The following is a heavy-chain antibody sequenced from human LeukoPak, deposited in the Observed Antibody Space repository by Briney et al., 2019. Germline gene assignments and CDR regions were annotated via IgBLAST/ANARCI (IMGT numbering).Heavy chain of an antibody. CDR2: MNPNCGNT. CDR3: ARARSRSSLLRYYYYYMDV. CDR1: GYTFTSCD. Sequence: ASVKVSCKASGYTFTSCDINWVRQATGQGLEWMGWMNPNCGNTGYAQKFQGRVTMTRNTSISTAYMELSSLRSEDTAVYYCARARSRSSLLRYYYYYMDVWGKGTTVAVSS. J-gene: IGHJ6*03. D-gene: IGHD6-6*01. V-gene: IGHV1-8*01.